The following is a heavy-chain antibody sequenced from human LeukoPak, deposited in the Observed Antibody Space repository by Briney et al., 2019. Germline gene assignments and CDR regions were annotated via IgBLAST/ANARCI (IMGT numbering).Heavy chain of an antibody. D-gene: IGHD3-16*01. J-gene: IGHJ3*02. CDR2: ISSSGSTI. V-gene: IGHV3-48*04. Sequence: SGGTLRLSCAASGITFSSYGMSWVRQAPGKGLEWVSYISSSGSTIYYADSVKGRFTISRDNAKNSLYLQMNSLRAEDTALYYCASLLGEGLHDAFDIWGQGTMVTVSS. CDR3: ASLLGEGLHDAFDI. CDR1: GITFSSYG.